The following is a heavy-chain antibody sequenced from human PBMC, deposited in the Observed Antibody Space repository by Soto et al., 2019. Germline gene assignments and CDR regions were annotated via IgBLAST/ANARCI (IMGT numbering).Heavy chain of an antibody. D-gene: IGHD2-2*01. CDR2: IKQDGSEK. V-gene: IGHV3-7*01. CDR1: GFTFSSYW. CDR3: ARDEARVVPAAMNYYYMDV. J-gene: IGHJ6*03. Sequence: EVQLVESGGGLVQPGGSLRLSCAASGFTFSSYWMSWVRQAPGKGLEWVANIKQDGSEKYYVDSVKGRFTISRDNAKNSLDLQRNSLRAEDTAVYYCARDEARVVPAAMNYYYMDVWGKGTTVTVSS.